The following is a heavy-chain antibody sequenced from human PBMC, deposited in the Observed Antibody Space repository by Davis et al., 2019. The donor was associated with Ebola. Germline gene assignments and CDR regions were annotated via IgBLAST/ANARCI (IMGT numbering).Heavy chain of an antibody. CDR3: ARYLAVADGFDP. D-gene: IGHD6-19*01. CDR2: ISSSGSTI. V-gene: IGHV3-11*01. CDR1: GFTFSDYY. Sequence: GESLKISCAASGFTFSDYYMSWIRQAPGKGLEWVSYISSSGSTIYYADSVKGRFTISRDNAKNSLYLQMNSLRAEDTAVYYCARYLAVADGFDPWGQGTLVTVSS. J-gene: IGHJ5*02.